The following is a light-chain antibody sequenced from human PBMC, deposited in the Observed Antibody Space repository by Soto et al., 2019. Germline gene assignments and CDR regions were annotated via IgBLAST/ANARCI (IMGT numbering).Light chain of an antibody. J-gene: IGLJ1*01. V-gene: IGLV2-14*01. CDR1: SSDVGGYNY. CDR3: SSYATGSTAYV. Sequence: QSALTQPPSASGSPGQSVTISCTGTSSDVGGYNYVSWYQQHPGKAPKLMISEVSNRPSGVSNRFSGSKSGNTASLTISGLQAEDEADYYCSSYATGSTAYVFGVGTKVTVL. CDR2: EVS.